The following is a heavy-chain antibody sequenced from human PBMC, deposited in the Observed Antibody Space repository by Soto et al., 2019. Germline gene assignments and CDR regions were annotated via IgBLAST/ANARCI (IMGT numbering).Heavy chain of an antibody. V-gene: IGHV1-2*02. CDR2: INPNSGGT. Sequence: ASVKVSCKASGYTFTGYYMHWVRQAPGQGLEWMGWINPNSGGTNYAQKFQGRVTMTRDTSISTAYMELNSLRAEDTAVYYCARDLRKTGYYGMDVWGQGTTVTVSS. CDR3: ARDLRKTGYYGMDV. CDR1: GYTFTGYY. J-gene: IGHJ6*02.